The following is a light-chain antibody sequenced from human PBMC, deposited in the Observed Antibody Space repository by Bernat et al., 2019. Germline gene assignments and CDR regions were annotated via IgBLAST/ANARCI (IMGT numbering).Light chain of an antibody. Sequence: DIQMTQSPSSLSASVGDRVTITCRASQSISSYLNWYQQKPGKAPKHLIYDASSLQSGVPSRFSGSGSGTDFTLTISSLQPEDFATYYCQQSYSTPLTFGGGTKVEIK. CDR3: QQSYSTPLT. J-gene: IGKJ4*02. CDR1: QSISSY. CDR2: DAS. V-gene: IGKV1-39*01.